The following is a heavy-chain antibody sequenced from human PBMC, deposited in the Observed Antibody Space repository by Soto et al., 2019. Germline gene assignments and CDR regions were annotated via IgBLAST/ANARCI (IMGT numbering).Heavy chain of an antibody. CDR1: GGSISSGDYY. Sequence: LSLTCTVSGGSISSGDYYWSWIRQPPGKGLEWIGYIYYSGSTYYNPSLKSRVTISVDTSKNQFSLKLSSVTAADTAVYYCARLVTASYYYGMDVWGRGTTVTVSS. CDR2: IYYSGST. V-gene: IGHV4-30-4*01. J-gene: IGHJ6*02. CDR3: ARLVTASYYYGMDV. D-gene: IGHD2-21*02.